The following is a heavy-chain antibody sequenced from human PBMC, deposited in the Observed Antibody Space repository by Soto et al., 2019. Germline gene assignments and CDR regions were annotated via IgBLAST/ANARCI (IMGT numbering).Heavy chain of an antibody. Sequence: QVRLQESGPGLVKPWETLSLICSVSGGSMTGYYWNWIRQPAGKGLEWIGRIYTSGGTNYNPSLTSRVTMSRDTSKKQFYLKLDSVTAADTAVYFCARGAAAGVDYGMDVWGQGTTVTVSS. D-gene: IGHD6-13*01. CDR2: IYTSGGT. CDR1: GGSMTGYY. V-gene: IGHV4-4*07. J-gene: IGHJ6*02. CDR3: ARGAAAGVDYGMDV.